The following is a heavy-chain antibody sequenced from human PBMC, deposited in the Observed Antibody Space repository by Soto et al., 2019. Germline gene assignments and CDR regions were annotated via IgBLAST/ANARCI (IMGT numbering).Heavy chain of an antibody. Sequence: QVQLVQSGAEVKKPGSSVKDSCKASGGTFSRSSISWVRQAPGQGLEWMGGIVPLSGTADYAQKFQGRVTVTADESTSTAYMDLSSLTSEDTAIYYCASARTGYYPSTYWGQGTLVTVSS. CDR2: IVPLSGTA. CDR3: ASARTGYYPSTY. CDR1: GGTFSRSS. V-gene: IGHV1-69*01. D-gene: IGHD3-9*01. J-gene: IGHJ4*02.